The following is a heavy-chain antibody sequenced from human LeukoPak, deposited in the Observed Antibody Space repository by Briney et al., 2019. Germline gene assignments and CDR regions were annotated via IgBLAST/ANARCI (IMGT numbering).Heavy chain of an antibody. CDR2: SSGSGIVT. V-gene: IGHV3-23*01. Sequence: GGSLRLSCSASGFPFSSSAMGWVRQAPGKGLEWVSGSSGSGIVTYYADSVKGRFTISRDNSKNTLYLQMNSLRAEDTALYYCAKGRGDDYGDYEWNLAYWGRGTRVTVSS. CDR3: AKGRGDDYGDYEWNLAY. D-gene: IGHD4-17*01. J-gene: IGHJ4*02. CDR1: GFPFSSSA.